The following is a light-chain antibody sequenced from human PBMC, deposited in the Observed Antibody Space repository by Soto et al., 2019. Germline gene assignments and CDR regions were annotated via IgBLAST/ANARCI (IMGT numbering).Light chain of an antibody. CDR3: SSYTSSSTLEGYV. V-gene: IGLV2-14*01. CDR2: DVS. CDR1: SSDVGGYNY. J-gene: IGLJ1*01. Sequence: QSVLTQPASVSGSPGQSITISCTGTSSDVGGYNYVSWYQQHPGKAPKLMIYDVSNRPSGVSNRFSGSKSGNTASLTISGLQAEDEADYYCSSYTSSSTLEGYVFGTGTKVTV.